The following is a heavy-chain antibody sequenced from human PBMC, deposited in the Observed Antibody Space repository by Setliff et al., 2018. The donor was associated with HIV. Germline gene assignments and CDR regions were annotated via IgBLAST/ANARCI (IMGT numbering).Heavy chain of an antibody. V-gene: IGHV4-38-2*01. CDR3: ARGYAFDM. Sequence: SETLSLTCAVSGYSINSDYYWAWIRQPPGKGLEWLGSISHSGSTYYNPSLRSRVTISVDTSKNQFSLRLSPVSAADTAVFYCARGYAFDMWGQGTMVTVSS. CDR2: ISHSGST. CDR1: GYSINSDYY. J-gene: IGHJ3*02.